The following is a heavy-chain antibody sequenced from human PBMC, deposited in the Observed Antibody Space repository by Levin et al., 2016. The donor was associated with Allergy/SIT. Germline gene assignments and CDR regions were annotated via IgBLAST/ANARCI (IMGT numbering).Heavy chain of an antibody. Sequence: GESLKISCAASGFTFSSYGMHWVRQAPGKGLEWVAVIWYDGSNKYYADSVKGRFTISRDNSKNTLYLQMNSLRAEDTAVYYCARDSQSITIERRLYGMDVWGQGTTVTVSS. CDR3: ARDSQSITIERRLYGMDV. CDR1: GFTFSSYG. V-gene: IGHV3-33*01. J-gene: IGHJ6*02. CDR2: IWYDGSNK. D-gene: IGHD3-3*01.